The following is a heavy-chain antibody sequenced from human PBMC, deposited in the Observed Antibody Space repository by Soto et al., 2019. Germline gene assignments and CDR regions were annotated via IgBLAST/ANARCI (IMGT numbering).Heavy chain of an antibody. CDR2: IYYSGST. D-gene: IGHD3-3*01. Sequence: QVQLQESGPGLVKSSQTLSLTCAVSGGSINNGDYYWSWIRQPPGKGLEWIGYIYYSGSTYVNPYLKSRLSMSLDTSKNQFSLKLTSVTAADTAVYYCAREKSVVFGMAHPYCYFDLWGRGTLVTVSS. CDR3: AREKSVVFGMAHPYCYFDL. CDR1: GGSINNGDYY. V-gene: IGHV4-30-4*01. J-gene: IGHJ2*01.